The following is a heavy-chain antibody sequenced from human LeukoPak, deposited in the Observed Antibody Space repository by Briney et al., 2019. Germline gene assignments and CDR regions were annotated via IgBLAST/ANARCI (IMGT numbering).Heavy chain of an antibody. V-gene: IGHV1-18*01. Sequence: ASVKVSFKPYGYTFTNYGISWVRQAPGQGLEWMGWISAYNGNTNYAQKFQGRVTMTTDTSTSTGYMELRSLRSDDTAVYYCARELYYESSGYSVYSQYWGQGTLVTVSS. CDR2: ISAYNGNT. CDR3: ARELYYESSGYSVYSQY. CDR1: GYTFTNYG. J-gene: IGHJ1*01. D-gene: IGHD3-22*01.